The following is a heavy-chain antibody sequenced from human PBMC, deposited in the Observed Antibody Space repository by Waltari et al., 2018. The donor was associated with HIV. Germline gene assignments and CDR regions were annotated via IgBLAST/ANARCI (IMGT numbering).Heavy chain of an antibody. J-gene: IGHJ4*01. CDR2: VRDVDST. CDR3: AKDDRATRGLDN. Sequence: EVQLLESGGGLVQPGGSLRLSCAASGFRFSNYAMSWVRQAPGEGMEWVAVVRDVDSTYYVDSVKGRFISARDDSKDTLYLQMNSLRVEDTAVYYCAKDDRATRGLDNWGHGTLVTVSS. V-gene: IGHV3-23*01. D-gene: IGHD5-12*01. CDR1: GFRFSNYA.